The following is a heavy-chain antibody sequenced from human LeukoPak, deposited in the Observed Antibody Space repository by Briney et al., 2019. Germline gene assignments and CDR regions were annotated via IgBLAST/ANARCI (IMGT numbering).Heavy chain of an antibody. J-gene: IGHJ6*03. CDR1: GYTFTSYY. D-gene: IGHD6-19*01. CDR2: INPSGGST. Sequence: GASVKVSCKASGYTFTSYYMHWVRQAPGQGLEWMGIINPSGGSTSYAQKFQGRVTMTRDMSTSTVYMELSSLRSEDTAVYYCARVGAVAEDYYYYMDVWGKGTTVTVSS. CDR3: ARVGAVAEDYYYYMDV. V-gene: IGHV1-46*01.